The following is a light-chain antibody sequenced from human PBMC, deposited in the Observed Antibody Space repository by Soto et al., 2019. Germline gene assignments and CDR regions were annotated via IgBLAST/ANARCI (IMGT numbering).Light chain of an antibody. J-gene: IGLJ2*01. CDR3: GTWDSSLSVVV. CDR2: DNN. Sequence: QSLLTQPPSVSAAPGQEVTISCSGSSSNIGNNYVSWYQQLPGTAPKLLIYDNNKRPSGIPDRFSGSKSGTSATLGITGLQTGDEADYYCGTWDSSLSVVVLGGGTKLTVL. CDR1: SSNIGNNY. V-gene: IGLV1-51*01.